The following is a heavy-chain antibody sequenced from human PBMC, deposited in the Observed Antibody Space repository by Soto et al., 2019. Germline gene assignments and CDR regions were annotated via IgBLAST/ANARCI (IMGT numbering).Heavy chain of an antibody. CDR2: ISSSSSYI. Sequence: GGSLRLSCAASGFTFSSYSMNWIRQAPGKGLEWVSSISSSSSYIYYADSVKGRFTISRDNAKNSLYLQMNSLRAEDTAVYYCARTFITIFGVVIPHGMDVWGQGXTVTVYS. D-gene: IGHD3-3*01. CDR1: GFTFSSYS. CDR3: ARTFITIFGVVIPHGMDV. V-gene: IGHV3-21*01. J-gene: IGHJ6*02.